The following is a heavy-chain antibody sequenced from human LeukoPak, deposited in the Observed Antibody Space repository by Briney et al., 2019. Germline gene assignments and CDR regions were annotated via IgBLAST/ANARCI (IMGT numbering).Heavy chain of an antibody. CDR2: INPNSGGT. V-gene: IGHV1-2*02. CDR3: ARDYYFDY. J-gene: IGHJ4*02. Sequence: ASVKVSCKASGYTFTGYYMHWVRQAPGQGLEWMGWINPNSGGTNYAQTFQGRVTMTRDTSISTAYMELSRLRSDDTAVYYCARDYYFDYWGQGTLVTVSS. CDR1: GYTFTGYY.